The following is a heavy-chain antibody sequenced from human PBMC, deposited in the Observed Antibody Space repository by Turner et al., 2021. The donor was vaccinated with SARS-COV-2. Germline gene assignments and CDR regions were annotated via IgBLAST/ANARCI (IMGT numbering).Heavy chain of an antibody. J-gene: IGHJ4*02. CDR3: AKVVSPYCSGGICYSSPAGY. D-gene: IGHD2-15*01. CDR2: ISYDGSNK. Sequence: QVQLVESGGGVVQPGRSLRLSCAVSGFTFRSYGMHWVRQAPGKGLEWVAVISYDGSNKDYAGSVKGRFTISRDNSKNTLYLQMNSLRAEDTAVYYCAKVVSPYCSGGICYSSPAGYWGQGTLVTVSS. V-gene: IGHV3-30*18. CDR1: GFTFRSYG.